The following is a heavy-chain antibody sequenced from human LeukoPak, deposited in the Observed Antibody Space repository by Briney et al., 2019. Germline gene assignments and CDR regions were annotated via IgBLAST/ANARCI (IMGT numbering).Heavy chain of an antibody. CDR3: ARDDYGDYVRAFDI. J-gene: IGHJ3*02. CDR2: IYYSGST. Sequence: SETLSLTCTVSGGSISSYYWSWIRQPPGKGLEWIGYIYYSGSTNYNPSLKSRVTISVDTSKNQFSLKLSSVTAADTAVYYCARDDYGDYVRAFDIWGQGTMVTHSS. D-gene: IGHD4-17*01. V-gene: IGHV4-59*01. CDR1: GGSISSYY.